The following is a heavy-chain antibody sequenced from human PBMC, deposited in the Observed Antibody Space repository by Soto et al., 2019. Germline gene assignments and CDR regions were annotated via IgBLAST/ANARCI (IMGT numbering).Heavy chain of an antibody. D-gene: IGHD3-22*01. CDR2: INDSGST. CDR1: GGSFSDYS. CDR3: ARVLSPDYYDSSGYDY. V-gene: IGHV4-34*01. J-gene: IGHJ4*02. Sequence: PSETLSLTCAVYGGSFSDYSWTWIRQPPGKGLEWIGEINDSGSTNYNPSLKSRVTISVDTSKNQFSLKLSFVTAADTAVYYCARVLSPDYYDSSGYDYWGQGTLVTVSS.